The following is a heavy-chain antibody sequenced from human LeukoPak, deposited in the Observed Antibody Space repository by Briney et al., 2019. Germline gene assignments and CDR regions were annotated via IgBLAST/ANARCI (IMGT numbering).Heavy chain of an antibody. D-gene: IGHD6-13*01. CDR1: GFTFSDYT. Sequence: GGSLRLSCAASGFTFSDYTMKWVRQAPGKGLEWVALLPPDGSYQYYADSLKGRFTISRDNFKNALYLQMNSLRLEDTAVYYCARGLHDRSWYGAHWGQGTLLSVSS. CDR2: LPPDGSYQ. V-gene: IGHV3-30*04. J-gene: IGHJ4*02. CDR3: ARGLHDRSWYGAH.